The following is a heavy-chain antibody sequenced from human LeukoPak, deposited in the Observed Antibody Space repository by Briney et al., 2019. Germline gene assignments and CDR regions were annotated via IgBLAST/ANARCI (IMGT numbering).Heavy chain of an antibody. D-gene: IGHD4/OR15-4a*01. CDR3: ARTARLYDY. CDR1: GFSFSDSC. CDR2: ISGSGSDI. J-gene: IGHJ4*02. V-gene: IGHV3-11*01. Sequence: GGSLRLSCVVSGFSFSDSCMSWVRQAPERGLECISYISGSGSDINYADSVKGRFTISRDNAKNSVYLQMNSLRVEDTAIYYCARTARLYDYWGQGTQVTVSS.